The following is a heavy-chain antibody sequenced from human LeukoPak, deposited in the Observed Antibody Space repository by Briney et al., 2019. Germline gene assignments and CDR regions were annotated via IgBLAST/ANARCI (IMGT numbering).Heavy chain of an antibody. V-gene: IGHV4-39*01. CDR1: GGSISSSSYY. J-gene: IGHJ5*02. Sequence: SETLSLTCTVSGGSISSSSYYWGWIRQPPGKGLEWIGSIYYSGSTYYNPSLRSRVTISVDTSKNQFSLKLSSVTAADTAVYYCARLRLQSWFDPWGQGTLVTVSS. D-gene: IGHD4-11*01. CDR2: IYYSGST. CDR3: ARLRLQSWFDP.